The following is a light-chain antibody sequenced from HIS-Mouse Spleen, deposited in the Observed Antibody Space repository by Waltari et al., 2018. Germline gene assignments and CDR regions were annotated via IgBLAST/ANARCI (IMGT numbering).Light chain of an antibody. Sequence: QSALTQPASVSGSPGQSITISCTGTSSVVGGYNYVSWYQQHPGKAPKLMIYEVSNRPSGVSNRFSGSKSGNTASLTISGLQAEDEADYYCSSYTSSSPYVVFGGGTKLTVL. CDR3: SSYTSSSPYVV. CDR1: SSVVGGYNY. J-gene: IGLJ2*01. V-gene: IGLV2-14*01. CDR2: EVS.